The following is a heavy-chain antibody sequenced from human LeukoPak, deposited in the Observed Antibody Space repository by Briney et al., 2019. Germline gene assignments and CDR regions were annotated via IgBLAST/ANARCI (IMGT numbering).Heavy chain of an antibody. J-gene: IGHJ6*02. CDR1: GFTFSNAR. CDR2: IKSRTDGGTT. Sequence: GGSLRLSCAASGFTFSNARMNWLRQAQGVGREWVGRIKSRTDGGTTDCTAPVKGRFTISRDDSKNTLCLQMNSLKTEDTAVYYCTTEASSGWYYYYYGMDVWGQGTTVTVSS. V-gene: IGHV3-15*07. D-gene: IGHD6-19*01. CDR3: TTEASSGWYYYYYGMDV.